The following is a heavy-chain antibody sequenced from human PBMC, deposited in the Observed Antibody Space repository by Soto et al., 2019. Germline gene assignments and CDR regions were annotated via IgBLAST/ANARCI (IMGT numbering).Heavy chain of an antibody. CDR2: INAGNGNT. Sequence: ARQAPGQRLEWMGWINAGNGNTKYSQKFQGRVTITRDTSASTAYMELSSLRSEDTAVYYCARSIVVVTALDYWGQGTLVTVSS. V-gene: IGHV1-3*01. J-gene: IGHJ4*02. D-gene: IGHD2-21*02. CDR3: ARSIVVVTALDY.